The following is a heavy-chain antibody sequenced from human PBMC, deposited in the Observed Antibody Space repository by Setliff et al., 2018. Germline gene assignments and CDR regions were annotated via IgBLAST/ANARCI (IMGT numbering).Heavy chain of an antibody. J-gene: IGHJ6*02. Sequence: SETLSLTCTVSGGSISSYYWSWIRQPPGKGLEWIGYIYYSGSTNYNPSLKSRVTISVDTSKNQFTLKLSSVTAADTAVYYCARDEGSSYFYGMDVWGQGTTVTVSS. CDR1: GGSISSYY. CDR2: IYYSGST. CDR3: ARDEGSSYFYGMDV. V-gene: IGHV4-59*01. D-gene: IGHD6-13*01.